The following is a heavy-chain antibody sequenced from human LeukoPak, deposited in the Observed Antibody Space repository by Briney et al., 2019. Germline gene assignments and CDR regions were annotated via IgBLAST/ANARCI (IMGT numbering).Heavy chain of an antibody. CDR1: GFTFSSYA. Sequence: HAGRSLRLSCAASGFTFSSYAMHWVRQAPGKGLEWVAVISYDGSNKYYADSVKGRFTISRDNSKNTLYLQMSSLRAEDTAVYYCATIYGATDPWGQGTLVTVSS. CDR2: ISYDGSNK. CDR3: ATIYGATDP. V-gene: IGHV3-30-3*01. D-gene: IGHD3-10*02. J-gene: IGHJ5*02.